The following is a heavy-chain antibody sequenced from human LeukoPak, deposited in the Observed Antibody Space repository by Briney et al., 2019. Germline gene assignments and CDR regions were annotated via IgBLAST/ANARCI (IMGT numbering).Heavy chain of an antibody. J-gene: IGHJ5*02. CDR2: ISGSGGST. V-gene: IGHV3-23*01. Sequence: GGSLRLSCAASGFTFSSYAMHWVRQAPGKGLEWVSAISGSGGSTYYADSVKGRFTISRDNSKNTLYLQMNSLRAEDTAVYYCAKVRGDIVVVVAATGWFDPWGQGTLVTVSS. CDR3: AKVRGDIVVVVAATGWFDP. CDR1: GFTFSSYA. D-gene: IGHD2-15*01.